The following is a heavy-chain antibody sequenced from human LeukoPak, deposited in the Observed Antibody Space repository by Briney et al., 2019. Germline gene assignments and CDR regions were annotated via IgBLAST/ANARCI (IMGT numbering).Heavy chain of an antibody. V-gene: IGHV4-34*01. CDR2: INHSGST. Sequence: SETLSLTCAVYGGSFSGYYWSWIRQPPGKGLEWIGEINHSGSTNYNPSLKSRVTISVDTSKNQFSLKLSSVTAADTAVYYCARKPSKIVVVITRRMGYFDLWGRGTLVTVSS. J-gene: IGHJ2*01. CDR1: GGSFSGYY. D-gene: IGHD3-22*01. CDR3: ARKPSKIVVVITRRMGYFDL.